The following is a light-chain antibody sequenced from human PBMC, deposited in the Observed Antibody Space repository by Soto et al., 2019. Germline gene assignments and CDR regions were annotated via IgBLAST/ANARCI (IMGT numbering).Light chain of an antibody. CDR2: DVS. V-gene: IGLV2-14*03. J-gene: IGLJ1*01. CDR1: SSDVGGYNY. CDR3: SSYTTSNTRQIV. Sequence: QSALTQPASVSGSPGQSITISCTGTSSDVGGYNYVSWYQHHPGKAPKLLIYDVSNRPSGVSNRFSGSKSDNTASLTISGLQPDDEDDYYCSSYTTSNTRQIVFGTGTKLTVL.